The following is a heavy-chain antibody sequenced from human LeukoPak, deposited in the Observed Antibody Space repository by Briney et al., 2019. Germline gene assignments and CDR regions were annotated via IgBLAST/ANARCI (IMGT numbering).Heavy chain of an antibody. CDR1: GFTFSSHW. Sequence: GGSLKLSCAASGFTFSSHWMNWVRQAPGKGLEWVANIRKDGTEIHYMDSVKGRFTISRDNAKNALYLQMNSLRAEDTAVYYCARGVYSIDYWGQGTLVTVSS. CDR2: IRKDGTEI. V-gene: IGHV3-7*01. J-gene: IGHJ4*02. CDR3: ARGVYSIDY. D-gene: IGHD2-15*01.